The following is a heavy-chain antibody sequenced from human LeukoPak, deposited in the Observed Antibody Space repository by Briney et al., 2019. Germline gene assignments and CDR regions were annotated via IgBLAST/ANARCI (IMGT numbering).Heavy chain of an antibody. CDR2: IKTDGSN. CDR1: GFTFSSYW. Sequence: GGSLRLSCAASGFTFSSYWMHWVRQAPGKGLVWVSRIKTDGSNYYADSVKGRFTISRDNAKNTLYLEMNSLRAEDTAMYYCARGGYGYYYMDVWGKGTTVTVSS. V-gene: IGHV3-74*01. CDR3: ARGGYGYYYMDV. J-gene: IGHJ6*03. D-gene: IGHD5-12*01.